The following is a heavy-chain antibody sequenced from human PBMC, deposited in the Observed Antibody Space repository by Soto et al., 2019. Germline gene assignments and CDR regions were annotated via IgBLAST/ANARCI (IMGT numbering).Heavy chain of an antibody. CDR1: GFDFEDYA. D-gene: IGHD3-22*01. Sequence: VQLVESGGIGVQTGGSLRLSCAAAGFDFEDYAMHWVRQVPGKGLEWVSLTNSDGTDSYYVDSVKGRFTISRDNAKTTLYLQMHRLRPEDTGLYVCAKSMYYYDSSPLDRWGQGTLVSSSS. CDR3: AKSMYYYDSSPLDR. V-gene: IGHV3-43D*04. J-gene: IGHJ5*02. CDR2: TNSDGTDS.